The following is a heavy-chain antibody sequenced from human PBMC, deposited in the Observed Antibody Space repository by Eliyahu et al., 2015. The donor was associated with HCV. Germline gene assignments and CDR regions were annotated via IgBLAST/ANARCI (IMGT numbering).Heavy chain of an antibody. Sequence: GGLIQPGGSLRLSCAASDFIVSTNYMSWVRQAPGKGLEWVSVIYSGGDTYYADSVKGRFTISRDNSRNTVYLQMNSLRAEDTAVYYCARGQTFGGVFDHWGQGTLVTVSS. J-gene: IGHJ4*02. CDR2: IYSGGDT. CDR3: ARGQTFGGVFDH. V-gene: IGHV3-53*01. D-gene: IGHD3-16*01. CDR1: DFIVSTNY.